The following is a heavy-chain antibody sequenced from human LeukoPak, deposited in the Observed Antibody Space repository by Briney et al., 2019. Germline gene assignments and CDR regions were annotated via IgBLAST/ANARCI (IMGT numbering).Heavy chain of an antibody. V-gene: IGHV1-2*06. Sequence: RASVKVSCKASGYTFTVYYMHWVRQAPGRGLEWMGRINPNSGGTNYAQKFQGRVTMTRDTSISTAYMELSRLRSDDTAVYYCARDAAGIAYYYYMDVWGKGTTVTVSS. CDR1: GYTFTVYY. J-gene: IGHJ6*03. D-gene: IGHD6-13*01. CDR3: ARDAAGIAYYYYMDV. CDR2: INPNSGGT.